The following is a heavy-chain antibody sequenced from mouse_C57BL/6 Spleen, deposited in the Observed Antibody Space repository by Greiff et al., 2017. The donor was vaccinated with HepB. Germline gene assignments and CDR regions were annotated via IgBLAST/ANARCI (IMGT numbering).Heavy chain of an antibody. CDR3: ARNDYGGYGFAY. CDR1: GYTFTDYY. Sequence: EVQLQQSGPVLVKPGASVKMSCKASGYTFTDYYMTWVKQSHGKSLEWIGVINPYNGGTSYNQKFKGKATLTVDKSSSTDYMELNSLTAEDSAVYYCARNDYGGYGFAYWGQGTLVTVSA. J-gene: IGHJ3*01. V-gene: IGHV1-19*01. D-gene: IGHD2-4*01. CDR2: INPYNGGT.